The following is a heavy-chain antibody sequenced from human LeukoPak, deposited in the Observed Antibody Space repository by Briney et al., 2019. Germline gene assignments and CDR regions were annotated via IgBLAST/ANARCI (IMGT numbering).Heavy chain of an antibody. J-gene: IGHJ4*02. V-gene: IGHV1-18*01. Sequence: ASVKVSCKASGYTFTSYGISWVRQAPGQGLERMGWISAYNGNTNYAQKLQGRVTMTTDTSTSTAYMELRSLRSDDTAVYYCARDGPGEYQLPSLYWGQGTLVTVSS. CDR1: GYTFTSYG. CDR2: ISAYNGNT. CDR3: ARDGPGEYQLPSLY. D-gene: IGHD2-2*01.